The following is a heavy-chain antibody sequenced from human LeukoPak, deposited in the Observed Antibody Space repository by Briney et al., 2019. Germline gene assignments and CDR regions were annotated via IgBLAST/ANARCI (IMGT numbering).Heavy chain of an antibody. Sequence: GGSLRLSCAASGFTVSTKYMSGVRQAPGRGGEGVSGKYSAGSTYYADSVKGRFPISRDNSKYTLYLQMNSLRAADTAVYYCARTIVGSTYDAFDIWGQGTLVTVSS. V-gene: IGHV3-53*01. D-gene: IGHD1-26*01. CDR3: ARTIVGSTYDAFDI. J-gene: IGHJ3*02. CDR1: GFTVSTKY. CDR2: KYSAGST.